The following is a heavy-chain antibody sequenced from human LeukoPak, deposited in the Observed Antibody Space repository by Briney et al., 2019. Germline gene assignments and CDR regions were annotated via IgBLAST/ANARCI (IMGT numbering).Heavy chain of an antibody. D-gene: IGHD5-18*01. J-gene: IGHJ4*02. Sequence: KTSETLSLTCTVSGGSISSGGYYWSWIRQHPGKGLEWIGYIYYSGSTYYNPSLKSRVTISVDTSKNQFSLKLSSVTAADTAVYYCARVSDTAMVFDYWGQGTLVTVSS. V-gene: IGHV4-31*03. CDR3: ARVSDTAMVFDY. CDR2: IYYSGST. CDR1: GGSISSGGYY.